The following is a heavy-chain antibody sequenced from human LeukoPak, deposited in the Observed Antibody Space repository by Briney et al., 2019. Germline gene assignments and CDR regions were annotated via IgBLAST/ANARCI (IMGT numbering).Heavy chain of an antibody. Sequence: GGSLRLSCAASGFPFSAYSMNWVRQAPGKGLEWVSSVSGSSSYMFYAASVKGRFTISRDNAKDSLFLQMKSLRAEDTAVYDSSGYSYYFDYWGQGNLVTVSS. V-gene: IGHV3-21*01. J-gene: IGHJ4*02. CDR3: SGYSYYFDY. CDR2: VSGSSSYM. D-gene: IGHD3-22*01. CDR1: GFPFSAYS.